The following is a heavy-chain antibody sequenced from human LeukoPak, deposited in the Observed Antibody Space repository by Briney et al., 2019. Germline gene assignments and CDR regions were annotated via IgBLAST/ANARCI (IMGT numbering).Heavy chain of an antibody. CDR1: GFTFSSYS. V-gene: IGHV3-21*01. CDR2: ISSSSSYI. Sequence: GGSLRLSCAASGFTFSSYSMNWVRQAPGKGLEWVSSISSSSSYIYYADSVKGRFTISRDNAKNSLYLQMNSLRAEDTAVYYCALTLPGPGAFDIWGQRTMVTVSS. D-gene: IGHD3-9*01. J-gene: IGHJ3*02. CDR3: ALTLPGPGAFDI.